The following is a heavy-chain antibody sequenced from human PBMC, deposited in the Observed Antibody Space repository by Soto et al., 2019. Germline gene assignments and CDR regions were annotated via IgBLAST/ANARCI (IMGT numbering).Heavy chain of an antibody. V-gene: IGHV3-23*01. CDR1: GFTFSSYA. CDR3: AKAISAGSCYPFDY. Sequence: EVQLLESGGGLVQPGGSLRLSCAASGFTFSSYAMSWVRQAPGMGLEWVSAISASGGSTYYADSVKGRFTISRDNSKNTLYLQMNSLRAEDTAVYYCAKAISAGSCYPFDYWGQGTLVPVSS. J-gene: IGHJ4*02. CDR2: ISASGGST. D-gene: IGHD2-15*01.